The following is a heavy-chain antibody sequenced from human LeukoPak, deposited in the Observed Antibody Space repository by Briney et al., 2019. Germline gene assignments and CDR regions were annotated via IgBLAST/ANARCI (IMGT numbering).Heavy chain of an antibody. CDR2: IYSGGST. D-gene: IGHD2-15*01. CDR1: GFTVSRNY. Sequence: GGSLRLSCAASGFTVSRNYMSWVRQAPGKGLEWVSVIYSGGSTYYADSVKGRFTISRDNSKNTLYLQMNSLRAEDTAVYYCAKVTSGGSCYQSDYWGQGTLVTVSS. J-gene: IGHJ4*02. CDR3: AKVTSGGSCYQSDY. V-gene: IGHV3-66*01.